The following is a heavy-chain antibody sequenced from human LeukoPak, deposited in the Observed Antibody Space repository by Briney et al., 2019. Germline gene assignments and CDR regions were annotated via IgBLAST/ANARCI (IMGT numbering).Heavy chain of an antibody. CDR2: IVPMLEIA. V-gene: IGHV1-69*04. Sequence: ASVKVSCKASGGPLSNFGITWVRQAPGQGLEWMGRIVPMLEIATYAQKFQGRVTMTADRSRSTAYLELSSLTSEDTAVFYCARTAAVWFDPWGQGTLVTVSS. CDR3: ARTAAVWFDP. D-gene: IGHD6-13*01. CDR1: GGPLSNFG. J-gene: IGHJ5*02.